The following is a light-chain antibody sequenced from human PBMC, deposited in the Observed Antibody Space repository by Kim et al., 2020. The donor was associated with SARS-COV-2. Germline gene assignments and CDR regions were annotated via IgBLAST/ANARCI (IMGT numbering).Light chain of an antibody. J-gene: IGKJ1*01. CDR3: QQYSSYPST. Sequence: DIQMTQSPSSLSASVGDRVTITCRASQDITTYSAWFQQKPGKAPKSLIYGASTLQSEVPSRFSGRGSGTEFTLTISRLQAEDFATYYCQQYSSYPSTFGQGTRVDIK. CDR2: GAS. V-gene: IGKV1-16*01. CDR1: QDITTY.